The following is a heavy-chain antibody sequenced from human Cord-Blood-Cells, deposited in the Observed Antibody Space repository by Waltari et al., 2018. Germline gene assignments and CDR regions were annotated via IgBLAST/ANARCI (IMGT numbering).Heavy chain of an antibody. D-gene: IGHD2-8*02. CDR1: GGSISSGGYY. Sequence: QVQLQESGPGLVKPSQTLSLTCTVSGGSISSGGYYWSWIRQHQGKGLGWIGYIYYSGTTYYNPSLQSRVTISVDTAKNQFSLKLSSVTAADTAVYYCARDWGVLGYCTGGVCYLAFDIWGQGTMVTVSS. CDR3: ARDWGVLGYCTGGVCYLAFDI. J-gene: IGHJ3*02. V-gene: IGHV4-31*03. CDR2: IYYSGTT.